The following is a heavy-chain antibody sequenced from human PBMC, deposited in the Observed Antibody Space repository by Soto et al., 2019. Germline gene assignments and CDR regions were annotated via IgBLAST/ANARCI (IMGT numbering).Heavy chain of an antibody. Sequence: QVQLVQSGAEVKKPGSSVKVSCKASGGTFSSYAISWVRQAPGQGLEWMGGIIPIFGTANYAQKFQGRVTITEDESTGTAYMELGSQRSEDTAVYYCARGEGETAIYFEYRGQGNLGTVSS. D-gene: IGHD2-21*02. J-gene: IGHJ4*02. CDR1: GGTFSSYA. CDR3: ARGEGETAIYFEY. V-gene: IGHV1-69*01. CDR2: IIPIFGTA.